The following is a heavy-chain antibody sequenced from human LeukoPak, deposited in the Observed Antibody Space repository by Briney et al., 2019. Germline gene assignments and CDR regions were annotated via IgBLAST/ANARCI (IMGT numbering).Heavy chain of an antibody. J-gene: IGHJ4*02. CDR2: IWPDGNSL. CDR3: ARDWDDDGGNLDY. Sequence: GGSPRLSCAVSGFTFRSYGMQWVRQAPGKGLEGVAIIWPDGNSLYTDSVTGRFTISRDNSKNMLHLQMNSLSTEDKAVYYCARDWDDDGGNLDYWGQGNLVTVSS. V-gene: IGHV3-33*01. CDR1: GFTFRSYG. D-gene: IGHD4-23*01.